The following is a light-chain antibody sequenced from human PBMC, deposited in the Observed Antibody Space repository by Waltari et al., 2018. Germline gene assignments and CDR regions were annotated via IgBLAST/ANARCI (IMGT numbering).Light chain of an antibody. Sequence: QSALTQPRSVSGSPGQSVTISCTGSYNDVGNYNYVSWYKQTPGRAPKLIMYDVSKWAAGVPDRFSGSKSDNTASLTISGLQSEEEGDYYCCSYAGSYTWVFGGGTKVTVL. V-gene: IGLV2-11*01. J-gene: IGLJ3*02. CDR2: DVS. CDR1: YNDVGNYNY. CDR3: CSYAGSYTWV.